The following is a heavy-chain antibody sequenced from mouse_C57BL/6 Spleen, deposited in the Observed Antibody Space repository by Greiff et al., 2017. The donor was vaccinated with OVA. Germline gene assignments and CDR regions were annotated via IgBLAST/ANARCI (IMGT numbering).Heavy chain of an antibody. CDR3: ARRGYYD. V-gene: IGHV1-50*01. CDR1: GYTFTSYW. CDR2: IDPSDSYT. D-gene: IGHD2-3*01. J-gene: IGHJ2*01. Sequence: QVQLQQPGAELVKPGASVKLSCKASGYTFTSYWMQWVKQRPGQGLEWIGEIDPSDSYTNYNQKFKGKATLTVDTSSSTAYMQLSSLTSEDSAVYYCARRGYYDWGQGTTLTVSS.